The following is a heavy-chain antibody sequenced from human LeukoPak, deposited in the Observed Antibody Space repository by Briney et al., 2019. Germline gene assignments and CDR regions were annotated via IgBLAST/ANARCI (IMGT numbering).Heavy chain of an antibody. CDR2: INHSGST. V-gene: IGHV4-34*01. J-gene: IGHJ5*02. Sequence: SETLSLTCAVYGGSFSVYYWSWIRQPPGKGLEWIGEINHSGSTNYNPSLKSRVTISVDTSKNQFSLKLSSVTAADTAVYYCARSLQIIAAGYNWFDPWGQGTLVTVSS. CDR1: GGSFSVYY. D-gene: IGHD6-13*01. CDR3: ARSLQIIAAGYNWFDP.